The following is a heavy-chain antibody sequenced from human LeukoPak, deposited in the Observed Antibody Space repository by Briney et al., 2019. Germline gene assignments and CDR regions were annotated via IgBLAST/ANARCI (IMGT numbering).Heavy chain of an antibody. V-gene: IGHV4-59*01. CDR2: IYYSGST. CDR3: ARGGDIRDGYIFDY. J-gene: IGHJ4*02. D-gene: IGHD5-24*01. Sequence: SETLSLTCAVSGGSIVHYYWSWIRQPPGKGLEWIGYIYYSGSTYYNPSLKSRVTISVDTSKNQFSLKLHSVTAADTALYYCARGGDIRDGYIFDYWGQGTLVTVSS. CDR1: GGSIVHYY.